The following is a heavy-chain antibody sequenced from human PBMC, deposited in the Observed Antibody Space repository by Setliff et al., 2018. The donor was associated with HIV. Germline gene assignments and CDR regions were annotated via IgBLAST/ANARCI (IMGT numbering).Heavy chain of an antibody. CDR2: INAGNGDT. CDR3: TRSRRRLDAFDI. V-gene: IGHV1-3*01. J-gene: IGHJ3*02. D-gene: IGHD6-25*01. CDR1: GFTFSNYA. Sequence: ASVKVSCKTSGFTFSNYAIHWVRQAPGQGLEWMGWINAGNGDTRYSPKFQGRVTMTEDTSIDTAYMELSSLRSEDTAVYYCTRSRRRLDAFDIWGQGTMVTVSS.